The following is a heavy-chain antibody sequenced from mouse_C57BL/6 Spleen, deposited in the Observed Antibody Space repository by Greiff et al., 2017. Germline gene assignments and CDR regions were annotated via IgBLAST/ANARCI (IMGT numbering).Heavy chain of an antibody. V-gene: IGHV1-69*01. Sequence: QVQLQQPGAELVMPGASVKLSCKASGYTFTSYWMHWVKQRPGQGLEWIGEIDPSDSYNNYNQKFKGKSTLTVDKSSSPAYMQLSSLTSEDSAVYYCASDYERLWYIDVWGTGTSVTVSS. CDR3: ASDYERLWYIDV. CDR1: GYTFTSYW. D-gene: IGHD2-4*01. CDR2: IDPSDSYN. J-gene: IGHJ1*03.